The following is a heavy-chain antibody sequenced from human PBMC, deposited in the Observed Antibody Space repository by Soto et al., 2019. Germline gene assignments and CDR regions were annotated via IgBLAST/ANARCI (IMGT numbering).Heavy chain of an antibody. CDR1: GGSISSGDYY. J-gene: IGHJ4*02. CDR3: ARVKPNYYDSSGYYLPFDY. Sequence: SETLSLTCTVSGGSISSGDYYWSWIRQPPGKGLEWIGYIYYSGSTYYNPSLKSRVTISVDTSKNQFSLKLSSVTAADTAVYYCARVKPNYYDSSGYYLPFDYWGQGTLVTSPQ. D-gene: IGHD3-22*01. CDR2: IYYSGST. V-gene: IGHV4-30-4*01.